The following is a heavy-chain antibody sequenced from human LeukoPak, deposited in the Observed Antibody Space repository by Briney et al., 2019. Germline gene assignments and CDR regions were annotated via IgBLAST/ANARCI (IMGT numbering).Heavy chain of an antibody. J-gene: IGHJ5*02. CDR2: INEDASKK. V-gene: IGHV3-7*01. CDR1: GFTFSNYW. CDR3: ATSTYSSSPS. D-gene: IGHD6-6*01. Sequence: QPGGSLRLSCAASGFTFSNYWMIWVRQAPGKGLEWVANINEDASKKYYVDSVEGRFTISRDDAKNSLYLKMNSLRAEDTAMYYCATSTYSSSPSWGQGTLVTVSS.